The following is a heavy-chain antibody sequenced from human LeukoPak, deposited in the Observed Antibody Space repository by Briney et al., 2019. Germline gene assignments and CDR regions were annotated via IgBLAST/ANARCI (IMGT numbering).Heavy chain of an antibody. J-gene: IGHJ4*02. Sequence: ASVKVSCKASGYTFTGYYMHWVQQAPGQGLEWMGWINPNSGGTNYAQKFQGRVTMTRDTSISTAYMELSRLRSDDTAVYYCVPSKWELLLGAYWGQGTLVTVSS. CDR2: INPNSGGT. V-gene: IGHV1-2*02. CDR3: VPSKWELLLGAY. D-gene: IGHD1-26*01. CDR1: GYTFTGYY.